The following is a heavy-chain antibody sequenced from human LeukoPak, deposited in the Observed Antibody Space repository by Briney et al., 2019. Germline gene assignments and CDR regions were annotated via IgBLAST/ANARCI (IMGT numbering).Heavy chain of an antibody. V-gene: IGHV4-4*07. CDR1: GDSISRHY. D-gene: IGHD1-7*01. CDR3: ARERELLRGDTFDL. J-gene: IGHJ3*01. CDR2: IYSSGNT. Sequence: SETPSLTCTVSGDSISRHYWTWLRQPAGKRLEWIGRIYSSGNTNYNPSLNSRLTMSLDTSKNQFSLKLTSVTAADTAVYYCARERELLRGDTFDLWGQGTKVSVSP.